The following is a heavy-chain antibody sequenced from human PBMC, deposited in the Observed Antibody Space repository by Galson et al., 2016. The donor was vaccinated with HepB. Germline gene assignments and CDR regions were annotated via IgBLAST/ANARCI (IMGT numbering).Heavy chain of an antibody. J-gene: IGHJ3*02. Sequence: SLRLSCAASGITLRGYAMNWVRQAPGKGLDWVSCISRGGTSTYYADSVKGRFTVSRDNAKNSLYLQMNNLRAEDTALYYCASERLDSSGYSYPDAFEIWGLGTMVTVSS. V-gene: IGHV3-21*01. D-gene: IGHD3-22*01. CDR2: ISRGGTST. CDR1: GITLRGYA. CDR3: ASERLDSSGYSYPDAFEI.